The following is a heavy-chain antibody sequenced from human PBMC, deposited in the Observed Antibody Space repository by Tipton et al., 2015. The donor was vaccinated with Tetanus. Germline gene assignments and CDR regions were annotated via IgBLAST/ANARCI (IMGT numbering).Heavy chain of an antibody. J-gene: IGHJ2*01. CDR3: AGRLGPITGDQIWHFDL. CDR1: GNKFGIYW. D-gene: IGHD7-27*01. V-gene: IGHV5-51*01. CDR2: IYPVDSDT. Sequence: QLVQSGAEGKKSGESLKISCRGSGNKFGIYWIAWLRQMPGKGLEWMGIIYPVDSDTRYSPSFEGRVSISVDRFITTAYLQWRSRWASDTARYYCAGRLGPITGDQIWHFDLWVRGTPVPVSS.